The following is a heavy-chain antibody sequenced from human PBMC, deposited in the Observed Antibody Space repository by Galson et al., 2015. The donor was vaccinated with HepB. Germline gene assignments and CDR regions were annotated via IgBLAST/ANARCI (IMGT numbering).Heavy chain of an antibody. V-gene: IGHV3-23*01. CDR1: GFTFSSYA. D-gene: IGHD4-17*01. CDR2: ISGSGGRT. J-gene: IGHJ4*02. CDR3: AKCVTVTDFDY. Sequence: SLRLSCAASGFTFSSYAMSWVRQAPGKGLEWVSAISGSGGRTYYADSVKGRFTFSRDNSKNTLYLQMNSLRAEDTAVYYCAKCVTVTDFDYWGQGTLVTVSP.